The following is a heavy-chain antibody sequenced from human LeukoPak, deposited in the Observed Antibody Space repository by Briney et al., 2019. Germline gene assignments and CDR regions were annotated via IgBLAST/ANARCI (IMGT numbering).Heavy chain of an antibody. J-gene: IGHJ3*02. CDR1: GYSFTSYW. CDR3: ARPRRRDGSGLDAFDI. Sequence: LGESLKISCKGSGYSFTSYWIGWVRQMPGKGLEWMGIIYPGDSDTRYSPSFQGQVTISADKSISTAYLQWSSLKASDTAMYYCARPRRRDGSGLDAFDIWGQGTMVTVSS. CDR2: IYPGDSDT. D-gene: IGHD5-24*01. V-gene: IGHV5-51*01.